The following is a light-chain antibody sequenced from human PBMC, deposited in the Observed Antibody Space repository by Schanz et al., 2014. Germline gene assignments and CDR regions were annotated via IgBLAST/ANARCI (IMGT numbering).Light chain of an antibody. CDR2: DVS. J-gene: IGLJ2*01. Sequence: QSVLTQPASVSGSPGQSITISCTGTSSDVGGYDFVSWYQQHPGTAPKLMIYDVSHRPSEISNRFSGSKSANTASLTISGXXXEDEAHYYCSSYTSSXXXVVFGGGTKLTVL. CDR3: SSYTSSXXXVV. CDR1: SSDVGGYDF. V-gene: IGLV2-14*01.